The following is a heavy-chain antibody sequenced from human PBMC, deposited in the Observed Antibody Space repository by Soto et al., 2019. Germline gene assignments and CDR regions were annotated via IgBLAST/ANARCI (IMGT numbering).Heavy chain of an antibody. CDR3: AQDRVRRRFGESSFDI. CDR1: GFTFDDYA. Sequence: EVQLLESGGGLVQPGRSLRLSCAASGFTFDDYAMRWVRQVPGKGLEWVSGISWNTFTIGYADSVKGRFTISRDNAKNSLNLQMNSLRAEDTAVYYCAQDRVRRRFGESSFDIWGQGTMVTVSS. CDR2: ISWNTFTI. J-gene: IGHJ3*02. V-gene: IGHV3-9*01. D-gene: IGHD3-10*01.